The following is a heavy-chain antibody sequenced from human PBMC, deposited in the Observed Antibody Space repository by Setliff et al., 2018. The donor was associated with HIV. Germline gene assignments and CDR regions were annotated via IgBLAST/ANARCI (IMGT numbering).Heavy chain of an antibody. D-gene: IGHD3-3*01. J-gene: IGHJ4*02. V-gene: IGHV1-18*04. CDR2: ISAYNGNT. CDR3: ARDLSTHWSGYSLGY. CDR1: GYRFTGHD. Sequence: ASVKVSCKASGYRFTGHDMHWVRQAPGQGLEWMGWISAYNGNTNYAQRLQGRVTMTTDTTTNTAYMELSRLKSDDTAVYYCARDLSTHWSGYSLGYWGQGTLVTVSS.